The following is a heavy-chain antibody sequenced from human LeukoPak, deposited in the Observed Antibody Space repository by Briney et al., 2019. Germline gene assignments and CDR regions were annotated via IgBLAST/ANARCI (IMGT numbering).Heavy chain of an antibody. D-gene: IGHD3-10*01. CDR2: ISSSGSDI. CDR3: ARDLRTTIVRGIIITGRNRFDP. CDR1: GFTFTIYG. Sequence: GGSLRLSCAASGFTFTIYGMNWVRQAPGKGLEWVSSISSSGSDIYYADSVKGRFTFSRDNAKNLLYLQMNSLRAEDTAVYYCARDLRTTIVRGIIITGRNRFDPWGQGTLV. V-gene: IGHV3-21*01. J-gene: IGHJ5*02.